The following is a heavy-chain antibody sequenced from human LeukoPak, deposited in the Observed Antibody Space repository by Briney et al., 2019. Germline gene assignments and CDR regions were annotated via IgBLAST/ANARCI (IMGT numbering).Heavy chain of an antibody. CDR3: LKDALRDSDSVIDDGAAD. CDR1: GFTFDDYA. J-gene: IGHJ4*02. Sequence: PGGSLRLSCAASGFTFDDYAMHWVRQAPGKGLEWVSTVSGSGYTTYYADSVKGRFTISRDNSKNTLYLQMNSLRADDTALYYCLKDALRDSDSVIDDGAADWGQGTLVTVSS. CDR2: VSGSGYTT. D-gene: IGHD3-16*02. V-gene: IGHV3-23*01.